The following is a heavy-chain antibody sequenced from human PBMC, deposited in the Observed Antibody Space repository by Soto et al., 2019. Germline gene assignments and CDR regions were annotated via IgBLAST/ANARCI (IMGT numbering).Heavy chain of an antibody. J-gene: IGHJ4*02. D-gene: IGHD1-26*01. CDR3: ARATPVVGYDY. V-gene: IGHV3-74*01. Sequence: PGGSLRLSCAASGFNFRSYWMHWVHQAPGKGLVWVSRINGDGSSISYADSVKDRFTISRDNAENTLYLQMSSLRAEDSAVYYCARATPVVGYDYWGQGTLVTVSS. CDR1: GFNFRSYW. CDR2: INGDGSSI.